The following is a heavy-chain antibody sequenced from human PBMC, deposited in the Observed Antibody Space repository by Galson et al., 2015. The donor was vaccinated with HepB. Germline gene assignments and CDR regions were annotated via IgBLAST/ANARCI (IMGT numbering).Heavy chain of an antibody. Sequence: SLRLSCAASGFTFSNAWMSWVRQAPGKGLEWVGRIKSKTDGGTTDYAAPVKGRFTISRDDSKNTLYLQMNSLKTEDTAVYYCAPDSSSWYAFDIWGQGTMVTVSS. V-gene: IGHV3-15*01. D-gene: IGHD6-13*01. CDR1: GFTFSNAW. CDR2: IKSKTDGGTT. J-gene: IGHJ3*02. CDR3: APDSSSWYAFDI.